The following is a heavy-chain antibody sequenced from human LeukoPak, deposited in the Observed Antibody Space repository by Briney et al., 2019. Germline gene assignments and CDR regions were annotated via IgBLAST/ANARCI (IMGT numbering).Heavy chain of an antibody. Sequence: GASVKVSCKASGYTFTSYGISWVRQAPGQGLEWMGWISGHNGNTNYAQKLQGRVTMTTDTSTSTAYMELRRRRSEDTAVYYCARVYDFWCGYLDYWGQGTLVTVSS. CDR3: ARVYDFWCGYLDY. J-gene: IGHJ4*02. D-gene: IGHD3-3*01. CDR1: GYTFTSYG. V-gene: IGHV1-18*01. CDR2: ISGHNGNT.